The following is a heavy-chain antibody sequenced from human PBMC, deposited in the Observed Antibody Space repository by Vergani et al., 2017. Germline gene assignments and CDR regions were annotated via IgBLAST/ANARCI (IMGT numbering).Heavy chain of an antibody. V-gene: IGHV3-74*01. D-gene: IGHD4-17*01. Sequence: EVQLVESGGGLVQPGGSLRLSCAASGFTFSSYWIHWVRQAPGKGLVWVSRINSDGSSTGYADSVKGRFTLSRDNAKNTLYLQMNSLSAEDTAVYYCAKDPYGDLVFVCDYWGEGTLVTVAS. CDR1: GFTFSSYW. CDR3: AKDPYGDLVFVCDY. J-gene: IGHJ4*02. CDR2: INSDGSST.